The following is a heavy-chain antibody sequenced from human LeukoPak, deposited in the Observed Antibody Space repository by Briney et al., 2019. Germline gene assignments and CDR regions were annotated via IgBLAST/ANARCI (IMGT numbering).Heavy chain of an antibody. J-gene: IGHJ4*02. D-gene: IGHD3-10*01. CDR1: GGSISSGSYY. Sequence: SETLSLTCTVSGGSISSGSYYWSWIRQPAGKGLEWIGRINTSGSTKYNPSLKSRVTMSVDTSRNQFSLKLYSVTAADTAVYYCARSRGSGYYCDYWGQGTLVTVSS. V-gene: IGHV4-61*02. CDR2: INTSGST. CDR3: ARSRGSGYYCDY.